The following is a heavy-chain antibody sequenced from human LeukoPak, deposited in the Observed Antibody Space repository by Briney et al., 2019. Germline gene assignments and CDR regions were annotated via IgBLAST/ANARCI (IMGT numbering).Heavy chain of an antibody. CDR2: IYYSGST. D-gene: IGHD2-2*01. Sequence: SGTLSLTCTVSGGSISSYYWSWIRQPPGKGLEWIGYIYYSGSTNYNPSLKSRVTISVDTSKNQFSLKLSSVTAADTAVYYCARDFDPYCSSTSCSYAFDIWGQGTMVTVSS. CDR3: ARDFDPYCSSTSCSYAFDI. V-gene: IGHV4-59*01. J-gene: IGHJ3*02. CDR1: GGSISSYY.